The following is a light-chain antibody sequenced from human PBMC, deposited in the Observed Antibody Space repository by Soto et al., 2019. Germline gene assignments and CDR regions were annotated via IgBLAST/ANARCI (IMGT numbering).Light chain of an antibody. V-gene: IGKV3-11*01. J-gene: IGKJ5*01. CDR3: QQRSNWTIN. CDR2: DAS. CDR1: QSVSSY. Sequence: EIVLTQSPATLSLSPGERATLSCRASQSVSSYLAWYQQKPGQAPRLLIYDASNRATGIPARFSGSGSGTDCTLTISSLEPEDFAVYYCQQRSNWTINFGQGTRREIK.